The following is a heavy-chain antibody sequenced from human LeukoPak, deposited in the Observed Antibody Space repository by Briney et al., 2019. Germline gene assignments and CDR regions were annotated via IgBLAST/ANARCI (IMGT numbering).Heavy chain of an antibody. CDR3: AKGSYSSGSDY. V-gene: IGHV3-9*01. D-gene: IGHD6-19*01. J-gene: IGHJ4*02. CDR2: ISWNSGSI. Sequence: PGGSLRLSCAASGFTFSSYAMSWVRQAPGKGLEWVSGISWNSGSIGYADSVKGRFTISRDNAKNSLYLQMNSLRAEDTALYYCAKGSYSSGSDYRGQGTLVTVSS. CDR1: GFTFSSYA.